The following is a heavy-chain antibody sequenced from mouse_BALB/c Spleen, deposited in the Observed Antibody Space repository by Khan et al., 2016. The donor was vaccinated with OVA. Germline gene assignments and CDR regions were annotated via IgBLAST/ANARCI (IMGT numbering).Heavy chain of an antibody. Sequence: QIQLVQSGPELKKPGETVKISCKASGYTFTNYGMNWVKQAPGKGLKWMGWINTYTGEPTYADDFKGRFVFSLETSASTAYLQINNLKNEDTATYCCGSGWYWYFDGWGAGTTVTVSS. J-gene: IGHJ1*02. V-gene: IGHV9-3-1*01. CDR1: GYTFTNYG. CDR3: GSGWYWYFDG. CDR2: INTYTGEP.